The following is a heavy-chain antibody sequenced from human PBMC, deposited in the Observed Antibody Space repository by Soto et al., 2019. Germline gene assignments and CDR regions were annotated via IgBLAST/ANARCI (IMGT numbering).Heavy chain of an antibody. Sequence: QVQLVQSGGEVKKPWASLEVSCRTSGYMFTTYGMSCVRQAPGHGLEWMEWISAYNGNKKYAQKFQGRVTMTTDTSTSTVSMELRNLTSDDTGTYFCARTGGGMAARPLEYWGQGTLVTVSS. CDR1: GYMFTTYG. V-gene: IGHV1-18*04. CDR3: ARTGGGMAARPLEY. J-gene: IGHJ4*02. CDR2: ISAYNGNK. D-gene: IGHD6-6*01.